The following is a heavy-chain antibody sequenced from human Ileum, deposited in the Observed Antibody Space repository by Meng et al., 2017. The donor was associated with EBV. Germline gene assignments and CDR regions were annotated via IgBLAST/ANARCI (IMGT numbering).Heavy chain of an antibody. J-gene: IGHJ4*02. CDR3: GRDQGRELINH. CDR2: VYHRGDT. Sequence: VQLEGVGPGMVKPSGTLSLTCTVSGDSSSSDIWWSWVRQPPGKGLEWIGEVYHRGDTNYNPSLKSRVDISVDKSKNQFYLSLFSVTAADTAVYYCGRDQGRELINHWGQGTLVTVSS. CDR1: GDSSSSDIW. V-gene: IGHV4-4*02. D-gene: IGHD1-7*01.